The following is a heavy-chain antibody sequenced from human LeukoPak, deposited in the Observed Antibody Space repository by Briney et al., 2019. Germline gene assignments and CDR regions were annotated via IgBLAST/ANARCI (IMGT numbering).Heavy chain of an antibody. CDR3: VLQRLSAAFDF. J-gene: IGHJ4*02. D-gene: IGHD6-13*01. Sequence: PGGSLRLSCAASGFTFDDYTMHWVRQAPGKGLEWVSFISWDGGRTNYADSVKGRFTISRDNSKNSLYLQTNSLRAEDTALYHCVLQRLSAAFDFWGQGTLVTVSS. V-gene: IGHV3-43*01. CDR2: ISWDGGRT. CDR1: GFTFDDYT.